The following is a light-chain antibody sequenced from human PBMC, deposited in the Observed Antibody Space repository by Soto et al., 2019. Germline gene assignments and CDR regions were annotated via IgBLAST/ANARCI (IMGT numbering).Light chain of an antibody. V-gene: IGKV2-28*01. Sequence: EIVMTQSPPSLTVTPGEQASISCRSSQRLLHSNGNNFLDWYLQKPGQSPQLLIYLGSNRASGVPDRVSGSAAGTAFTLKISRVEAEDVGVYYCMQALQTPYTFGQGTKLEIK. J-gene: IGKJ2*01. CDR3: MQALQTPYT. CDR1: QRLLHSNGNNF. CDR2: LGS.